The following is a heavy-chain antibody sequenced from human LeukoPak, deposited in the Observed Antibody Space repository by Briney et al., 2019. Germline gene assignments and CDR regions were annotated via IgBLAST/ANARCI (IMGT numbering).Heavy chain of an antibody. Sequence: ASVKVSCKASGYTFTSYDINWVRQATGQGLEWMGWMYPNIVNTGYAQKFQGRVTMTRNTSVSTAYMELSSLRSEDTAVYYCARGPPYYDILTGYYVDWGQGTLVTVSS. CDR3: ARGPPYYDILTGYYVD. D-gene: IGHD3-9*01. CDR2: MYPNIVNT. V-gene: IGHV1-8*01. CDR1: GYTFTSYD. J-gene: IGHJ4*02.